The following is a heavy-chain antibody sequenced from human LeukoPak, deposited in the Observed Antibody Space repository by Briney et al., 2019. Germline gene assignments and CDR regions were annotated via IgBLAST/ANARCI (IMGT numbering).Heavy chain of an antibody. CDR1: GFTFSSYD. D-gene: IGHD5-18*01. V-gene: IGHV3-23*01. Sequence: QPGGSLRLSCAASGFTFSSYDMSWVRQAPGKGLEWVSAISGSGGSTYYADSEKRRFPIPRDYYKNPLSLQMNSLRAEDTAVYYCAKNKDAGYSYGPDFDYGGQGTLVTVSS. CDR3: AKNKDAGYSYGPDFDY. J-gene: IGHJ4*02. CDR2: ISGSGGST.